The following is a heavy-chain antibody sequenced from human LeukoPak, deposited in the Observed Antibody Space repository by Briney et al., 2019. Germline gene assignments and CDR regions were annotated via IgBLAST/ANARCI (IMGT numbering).Heavy chain of an antibody. V-gene: IGHV1-46*01. Sequence: ASVNVSCKASGYTFSSFYLHWVRQAPGQGLEWMGIITPNTGDTTYAPKFQDRLIMTRDRSTSTVYMELHSLRSEDTAVYYCARSRNYYRVYFDNWGQGTPVPVSS. D-gene: IGHD3-10*01. CDR1: GYTFSSFY. J-gene: IGHJ4*02. CDR2: ITPNTGDT. CDR3: ARSRNYYRVYFDN.